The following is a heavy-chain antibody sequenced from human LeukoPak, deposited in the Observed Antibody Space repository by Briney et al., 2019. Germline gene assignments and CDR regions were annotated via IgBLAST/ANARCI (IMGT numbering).Heavy chain of an antibody. CDR2: IKQDGSEK. CDR3: ARDGATHAFDY. D-gene: IGHD1-26*01. V-gene: IGHV3-7*01. J-gene: IGHJ4*02. CDR1: GFTFSSYW. Sequence: GGSLRLSCAASGFTFSSYWMSWVRQAPGKGLEWVANIKQDGSEKYYVDSVRGRFTISRDNAKNSLYLQMNSLRAEDTAVYYCARDGATHAFDYWGQGTLVTVSS.